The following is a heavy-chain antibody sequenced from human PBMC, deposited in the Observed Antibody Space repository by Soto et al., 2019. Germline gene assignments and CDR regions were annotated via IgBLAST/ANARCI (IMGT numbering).Heavy chain of an antibody. CDR3: AKDRSSTSCYAFDY. J-gene: IGHJ4*02. D-gene: IGHD2-2*01. CDR1: GFTFSSYV. Sequence: GGSLRLSCAASGFTFSSYVMHWVRQAPGKGLEWVSAISGGGGTTHYADSVKGRFTISRDNSKNTLYLQMSSLRVEDTAVYYCAKDRSSTSCYAFDYWGQGSLVTVSS. CDR2: ISGGGGTT. V-gene: IGHV3-23*01.